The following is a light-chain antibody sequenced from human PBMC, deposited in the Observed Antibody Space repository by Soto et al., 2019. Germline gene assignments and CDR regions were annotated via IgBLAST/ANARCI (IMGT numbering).Light chain of an antibody. J-gene: IGLJ3*02. CDR2: QVS. CDR3: ISYTSSGTWV. V-gene: IGLV2-18*02. Sequence: QSVLTQPTSVSGSPGQSVTISCTGTSSDVGSYNRVSWYQQPPGTAPKLMICQVSNRPSGVPDRFSGSKSGNTASLTISGLQAEDEADYYCISYTSSGTWVFGGGTKLTVL. CDR1: SSDVGSYNR.